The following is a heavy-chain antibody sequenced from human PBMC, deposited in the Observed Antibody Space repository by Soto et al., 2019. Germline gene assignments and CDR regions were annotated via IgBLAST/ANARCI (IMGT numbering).Heavy chain of an antibody. V-gene: IGHV3-30*18. D-gene: IGHD4-17*01. Sequence: GGSLRLSCAASGFTFISYGMHWVLQAPCKGLEWVAVISYDGSNKYYADSVKGRFTISRDNSKNTLYLQMNSLRAEDTAVYYCAKVWNFGDYKNWFDPWGQGTLVNVPS. CDR3: AKVWNFGDYKNWFDP. CDR2: ISYDGSNK. CDR1: GFTFISYG. J-gene: IGHJ5*02.